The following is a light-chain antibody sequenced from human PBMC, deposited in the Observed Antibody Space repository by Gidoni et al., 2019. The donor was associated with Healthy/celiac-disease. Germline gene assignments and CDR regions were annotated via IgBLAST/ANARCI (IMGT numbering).Light chain of an antibody. V-gene: IGKV1-39*01. Sequence: DIQMTQSPSSLSASVGDRVTITCRASQSISSYLNWYQQKPGKAPKLLIYAASSLQSGVPSRFSGSGSGTDFTLTISSLQPEDLETYYCKQSYSTPYTFGQGTKLEIK. J-gene: IGKJ2*01. CDR1: QSISSY. CDR3: KQSYSTPYT. CDR2: AAS.